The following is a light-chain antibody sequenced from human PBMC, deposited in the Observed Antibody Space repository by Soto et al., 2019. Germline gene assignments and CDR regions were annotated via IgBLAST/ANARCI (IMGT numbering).Light chain of an antibody. CDR3: QQSYSTPYRYT. J-gene: IGKJ2*01. CDR1: QSIRNF. CDR2: AAS. Sequence: DIQMTQSPSSLSASVGDRVTITCRASQSIRNFLNWYQQKPGKAPKLLISAASSLQSGVPSRFSGSGSGTEFTLTISSLQPEDFATYYCQQSYSTPYRYTFGQGTKLEIK. V-gene: IGKV1-39*01.